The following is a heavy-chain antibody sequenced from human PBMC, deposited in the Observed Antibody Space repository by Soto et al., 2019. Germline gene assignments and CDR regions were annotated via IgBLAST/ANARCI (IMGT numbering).Heavy chain of an antibody. CDR1: GFTFSSYA. CDR2: ISGSGGST. D-gene: IGHD2-2*01. V-gene: IGHV3-23*01. CDR3: AKDLPSRYCSSTSCYAGWFDP. Sequence: HPGGSLRLSCAASGFTFSSYAMSWVRQAPGKGLEWVSAISGSGGSTYYADSVKGRFTISRDNSKNTLYLQMNSLRAEDTAVYYCAKDLPSRYCSSTSCYAGWFDPWGQGTLVTV. J-gene: IGHJ5*02.